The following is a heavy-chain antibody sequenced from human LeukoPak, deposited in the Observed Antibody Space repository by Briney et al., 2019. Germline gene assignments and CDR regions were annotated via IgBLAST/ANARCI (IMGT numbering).Heavy chain of an antibody. CDR3: ARDQYSGSYDDYYYYGMDV. Sequence: GGSLRLSCAASGFTFSIYSMNWVRQAPGKGLEWVSSISSSSSYIYYADSVKGRFTISRDNAKNSLYLQMNSLRAEDTAVYYCARDQYSGSYDDYYYYGMDVWGQGTTVTVSS. V-gene: IGHV3-21*01. CDR1: GFTFSIYS. CDR2: ISSSSSYI. D-gene: IGHD1-26*01. J-gene: IGHJ6*02.